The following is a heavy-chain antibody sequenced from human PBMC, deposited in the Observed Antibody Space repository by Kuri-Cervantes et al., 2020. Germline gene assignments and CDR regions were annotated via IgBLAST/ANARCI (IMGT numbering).Heavy chain of an antibody. V-gene: IGHV1-8*01. D-gene: IGHD2-2*01. J-gene: IGHJ5*02. Sequence: ASVKVSCKASGYTFTSYDINWVRQATGQGLEWMGWMNPNSGNTGYAQKFQGRVTMTRNTSISTAYMELSSLRSEDTAVYYCARCRYCSSTSWKGWFDPWGQGTLVTVSS. CDR1: GYTFTSYD. CDR2: MNPNSGNT. CDR3: ARCRYCSSTSWKGWFDP.